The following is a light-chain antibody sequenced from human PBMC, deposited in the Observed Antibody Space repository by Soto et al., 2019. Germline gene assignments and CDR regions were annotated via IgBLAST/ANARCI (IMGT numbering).Light chain of an antibody. CDR3: AAWDDRLDLSV. Sequence: QSVLTQPPSASGTPGQIVAISCSGSSSNIGSNTVTWYQQLPGTAPKPLLHSTSQRSSGVPARFSGSKSGASASLAISGLQSEDESDYYRAAWDDRLDLSVFGRGTKVTVL. CDR1: SSNIGSNT. V-gene: IGLV1-44*01. CDR2: STS. J-gene: IGLJ1*01.